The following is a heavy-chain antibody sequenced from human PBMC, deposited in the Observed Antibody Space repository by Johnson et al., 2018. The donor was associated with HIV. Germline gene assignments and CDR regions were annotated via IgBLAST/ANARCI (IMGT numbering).Heavy chain of an antibody. CDR3: ARADGSGSYFAFDI. CDR1: AFTFSDYY. J-gene: IGHJ3*02. Sequence: QVQLVESGGGLVKPGGSLRLSCAASAFTFSDYYMTWMRQAPGKGLEWVSYISGTSSHMSYADSVKGRFTISRDNAKNSLYLQMNSLRAEDTAIYYCARADGSGSYFAFDIWGQGTMVTVSS. V-gene: IGHV3-11*01. CDR2: ISGTSSHM. D-gene: IGHD3-10*01.